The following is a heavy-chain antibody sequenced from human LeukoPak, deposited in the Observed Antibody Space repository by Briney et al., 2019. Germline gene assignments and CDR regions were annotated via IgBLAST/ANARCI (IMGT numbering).Heavy chain of an antibody. Sequence: GGSLRLSCAASGFTFSNYWMNWVRQFPGKGLEWVANINQDGSDINYVDSVKGRFTISRDNGKDPLYLQMNSLRVEDTAVYYCARDWFDLWGQGTLVTVSS. CDR1: GFTFSNYW. CDR3: ARDWFDL. V-gene: IGHV3-7*01. J-gene: IGHJ5*02. CDR2: INQDGSDI.